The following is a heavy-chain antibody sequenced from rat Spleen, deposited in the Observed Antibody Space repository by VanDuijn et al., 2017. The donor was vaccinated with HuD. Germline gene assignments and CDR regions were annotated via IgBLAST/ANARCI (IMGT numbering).Heavy chain of an antibody. V-gene: IGHV2-43*01. Sequence: QVQLKESGPGLVQPSQTLSLTCTVSGFSLTSYHVSWVRQPPGKGLEWRGVIRTGGITDKNSTLKSRLNISRDTAKSQVFLKVNGLQTEDTAIYFCARGHNYFDYLGQGIMVTVSS. J-gene: IGHJ2*01. CDR3: ARGHNYFDY. CDR1: GFSLTSYH. CDR2: IRTGGIT.